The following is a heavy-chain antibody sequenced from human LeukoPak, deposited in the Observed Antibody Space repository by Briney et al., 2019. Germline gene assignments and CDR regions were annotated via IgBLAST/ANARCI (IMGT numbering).Heavy chain of an antibody. CDR2: ISSTGSSM. V-gene: IGHV3-11*04. CDR3: ARKTYGGNSWSFDD. J-gene: IGHJ4*02. Sequence: GGSLRLSCAASESTFSDHYMSWIRQAPGKGLEWVSYISSTGSSMYYADSVKGRFTISRDNAKKSLYPQMNSLRAEDTAVYYCARKTYGGNSWSFDDWGQGTLVTVSS. D-gene: IGHD4-23*01. CDR1: ESTFSDHY.